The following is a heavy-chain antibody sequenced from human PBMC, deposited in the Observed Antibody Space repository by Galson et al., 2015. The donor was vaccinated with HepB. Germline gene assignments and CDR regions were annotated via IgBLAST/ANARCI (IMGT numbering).Heavy chain of an antibody. Sequence: LRLSCAASGFTFSNYNMTWVRQAPGKGLEWVSSMNPSSRYIYYADSVKGRFTISRDNAKNSLYLQMDTLRAEDTAVYYCARWNSSSSCDYWGQGTLVTVSS. CDR2: MNPSSRYI. V-gene: IGHV3-21*01. CDR3: ARWNSSSSCDY. D-gene: IGHD6-6*01. J-gene: IGHJ4*02. CDR1: GFTFSNYN.